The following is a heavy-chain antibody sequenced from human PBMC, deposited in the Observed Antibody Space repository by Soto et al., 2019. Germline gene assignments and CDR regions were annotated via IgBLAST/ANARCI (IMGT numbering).Heavy chain of an antibody. V-gene: IGHV3-23*01. Sequence: GGSLRLSCAASGFTFNIYTMSWVRQAPGKGLEWVSGIGARGSDTYFPDSVKGRFTISRDNSMDMVYLQMNSLRAEDTAVYFCAKGGTYHIGDFDSWGQGTLVTVPS. CDR1: GFTFNIYT. D-gene: IGHD5-12*01. CDR2: IGARGSDT. CDR3: AKGGTYHIGDFDS. J-gene: IGHJ4*02.